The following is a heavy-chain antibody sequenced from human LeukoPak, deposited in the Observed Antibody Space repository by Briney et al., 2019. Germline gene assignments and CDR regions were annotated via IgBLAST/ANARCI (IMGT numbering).Heavy chain of an antibody. V-gene: IGHV3-15*01. CDR1: GFTFSICW. CDR3: TTVGYYDSSAPY. D-gene: IGHD3-22*01. J-gene: IGHJ4*02. Sequence: GGSLRLSCAASGFTFSICWMSWVRQAPGKGLEWVGRIKNKADGGTTDLAAPVKGRFTISRDDSKNTLYLQMNSLKTEDTAVYYCTTVGYYDSSAPYWGQGTLVTVSS. CDR2: IKNKADGGTT.